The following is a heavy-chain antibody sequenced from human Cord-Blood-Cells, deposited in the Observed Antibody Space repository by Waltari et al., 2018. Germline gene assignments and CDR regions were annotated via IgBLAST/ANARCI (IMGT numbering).Heavy chain of an antibody. CDR1: GGSFSGDY. D-gene: IGHD2-21*01. Sequence: QVQLQQWGAGLLKPSETLSLTCAVYGGSFSGDYWSWLRQPPGKGLEWIGEINHSGSTNYNPSLKSRVTISVDTSKNQFSLKLSSVTAADTAVYYCARGGVVVATFFDYWGQGTLVTVSS. CDR2: INHSGST. J-gene: IGHJ4*02. V-gene: IGHV4-34*01. CDR3: ARGGVVVATFFDY.